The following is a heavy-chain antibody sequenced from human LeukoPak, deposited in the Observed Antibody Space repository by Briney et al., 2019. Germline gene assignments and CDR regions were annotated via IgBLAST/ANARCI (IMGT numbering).Heavy chain of an antibody. CDR1: GYTFTSYG. CDR3: ARDGSMSGVIIIRDYYYGMDV. D-gene: IGHD3-10*01. CDR2: ISAYNGNT. J-gene: IGHJ6*02. Sequence: ASVKVSCKASGYTFTSYGISWVRQAPGQGLEWVGWISAYNGNTNYAQKLQGRVTMTTDTFTSTAYMQLRSLRSDDTAVYYCARDGSMSGVIIIRDYYYGMDVWGPGTTVTVSS. V-gene: IGHV1-18*01.